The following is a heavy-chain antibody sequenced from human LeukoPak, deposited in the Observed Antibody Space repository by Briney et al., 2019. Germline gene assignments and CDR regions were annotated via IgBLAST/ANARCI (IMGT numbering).Heavy chain of an antibody. Sequence: GGSLRLSSAASGFTFSSYAMSWVRQAPGKGLEWVSGISGSGDNTYYADSVKGRFTISRDNSKNTLYVQVNSLGTEDTAAYYCAKGSYYDSSGSFYFDYWGQGTLVTVSS. J-gene: IGHJ4*02. CDR3: AKGSYYDSSGSFYFDY. D-gene: IGHD3-22*01. CDR2: ISGSGDNT. CDR1: GFTFSSYA. V-gene: IGHV3-23*01.